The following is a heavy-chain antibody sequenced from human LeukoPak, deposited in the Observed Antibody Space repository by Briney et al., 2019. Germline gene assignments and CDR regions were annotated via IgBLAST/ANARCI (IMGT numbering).Heavy chain of an antibody. Sequence: GGSLRLSCAASGFTFSSYWMSWVRQAPGKGLEWVANIKQDGREKYYVDSVKGLFTISRDNAKNSLYLQMNSLRAEDTAVYYCARNKYSSFSSFDYWGQGTLVTVSS. V-gene: IGHV3-7*01. J-gene: IGHJ4*02. CDR1: GFTFSSYW. CDR3: ARNKYSSFSSFDY. CDR2: IKQDGREK. D-gene: IGHD6-19*01.